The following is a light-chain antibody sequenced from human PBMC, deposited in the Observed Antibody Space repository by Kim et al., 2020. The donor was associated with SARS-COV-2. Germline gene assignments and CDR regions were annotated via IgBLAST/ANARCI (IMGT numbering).Light chain of an antibody. CDR3: QQYNTWPPWT. CDR1: QSVCSD. Sequence: SAGERVTLSCRASQSVCSDLAWYQNKPGQAPRLLIYGASTRASGIPARFSGSGSGTEFTLTITSLQSEDFAVYYCQQYNTWPPWTFGQGTKVDIK. V-gene: IGKV3-15*01. CDR2: GAS. J-gene: IGKJ1*01.